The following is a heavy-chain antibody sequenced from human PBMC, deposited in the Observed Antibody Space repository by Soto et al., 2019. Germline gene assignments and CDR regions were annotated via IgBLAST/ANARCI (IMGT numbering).Heavy chain of an antibody. Sequence: QITLNESGPTQVKPRQTLTLTCTFSGFSLTTSGVGVGWIRQSPGKAPEWLALIYWDDDKRYSPSLKSRLTITKDPSKNQVVLKMADLDPEDTATYYCAHRVLRTVFGLVTTTAIYFDFWGQGTPVAVSS. J-gene: IGHJ4*02. V-gene: IGHV2-5*02. CDR1: GFSLTTSGVG. CDR3: AHRVLRTVFGLVTTTAIYFDF. CDR2: IYWDDDK. D-gene: IGHD3-3*01.